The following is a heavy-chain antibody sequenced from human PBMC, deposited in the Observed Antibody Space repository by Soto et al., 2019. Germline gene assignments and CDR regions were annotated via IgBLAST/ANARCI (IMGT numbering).Heavy chain of an antibody. CDR1: GFTFSSYG. CDR3: AKEGGPSGGQDY. J-gene: IGHJ4*02. CDR2: ISYDGSNK. D-gene: IGHD6-6*01. Sequence: QVQLVESGGGVVQPGRSLRLSCAASGFTFSSYGMHWVRQAPGKGLEWVAVISYDGSNKYYADSVKGRFTISRDNSKNALYLQINSLRAEDTAVYYCAKEGGPSGGQDYWGQGTLVTVSS. V-gene: IGHV3-30*18.